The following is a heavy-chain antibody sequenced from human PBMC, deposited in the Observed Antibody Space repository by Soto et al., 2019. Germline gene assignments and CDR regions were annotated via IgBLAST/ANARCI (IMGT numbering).Heavy chain of an antibody. CDR2: ISGSGGST. Sequence: LRLSCAASGFTFSSYAMSWVRQAPGKGLEWVSAISGSGGSTYYADSVKGRFTISRDNSKNTLYLQMNRLRAEDTAVYYCANPPVTNYYYYYMDVWGKGTTVTVSS. CDR3: ANPPVTNYYYYYMDV. D-gene: IGHD2-21*02. CDR1: GFTFSSYA. J-gene: IGHJ6*03. V-gene: IGHV3-23*01.